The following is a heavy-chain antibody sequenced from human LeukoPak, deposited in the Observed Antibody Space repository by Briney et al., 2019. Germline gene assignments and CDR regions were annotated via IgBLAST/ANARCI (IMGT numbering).Heavy chain of an antibody. J-gene: IGHJ4*02. V-gene: IGHV3-53*01. CDR3: ARGDWEK. CDR2: LYSGGIT. Sequence: GGSLRLSCAASGFTARNYNYMTWVRQAPGKGLAWVSVLYSGGITYYADSVKGRFSISRDDPKNTLYLQMNSLRVEDTAMYYCARGDWEKWGQGTLVTVSS. D-gene: IGHD2-21*02. CDR1: GFTARNYNY.